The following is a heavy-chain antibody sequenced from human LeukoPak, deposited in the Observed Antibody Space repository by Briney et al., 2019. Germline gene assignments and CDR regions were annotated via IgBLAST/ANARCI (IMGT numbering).Heavy chain of an antibody. CDR2: INPTGGST. J-gene: IGHJ4*02. Sequence: ASVKVSCKAPGYTFPSYFMHWVRQAPGQGLEWMGIINPTGGSTTYAQKFQGRVTMTRDTSTSTVYMELSSLRSDDTAVYYCARTAARRLDYWGQGTLVTVSS. V-gene: IGHV1-46*01. D-gene: IGHD6-6*01. CDR3: ARTAARRLDY. CDR1: GYTFPSYF.